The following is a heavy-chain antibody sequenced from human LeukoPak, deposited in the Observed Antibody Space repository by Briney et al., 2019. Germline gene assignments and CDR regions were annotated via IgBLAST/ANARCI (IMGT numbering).Heavy chain of an antibody. V-gene: IGHV1-2*02. CDR1: GYTFSGYY. J-gene: IGHJ6*02. D-gene: IGHD2-21*02. CDR2: SNPNGGGT. Sequence: SVKVSCNASGYTFSGYYMHWVGQAPGQGRRWMGWSNPNGGGTNYAQKFQGMVNMTSDKSIITAYMELGRLTSDDTAVYYCAGTNCGGDCSNVYYYDGMDVWGQGTTVTVSS. CDR3: AGTNCGGDCSNVYYYDGMDV.